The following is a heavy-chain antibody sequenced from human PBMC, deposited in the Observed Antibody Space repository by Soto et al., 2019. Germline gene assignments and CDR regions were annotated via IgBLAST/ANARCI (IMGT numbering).Heavy chain of an antibody. CDR1: GFTFSSYA. D-gene: IGHD3-10*01. Sequence: GGSLRLSCAASGFTFSSYAMSWVRQAPGKGLEWVSAISGSGGSTYYADSVKGQFTISRDNSKNTLYLQMNSLRAEDTAVYYCAKDYYGSGKKKVSYYYYYYMDVWGKGTTVTVSS. V-gene: IGHV3-23*01. CDR2: ISGSGGST. CDR3: AKDYYGSGKKKVSYYYYYYMDV. J-gene: IGHJ6*03.